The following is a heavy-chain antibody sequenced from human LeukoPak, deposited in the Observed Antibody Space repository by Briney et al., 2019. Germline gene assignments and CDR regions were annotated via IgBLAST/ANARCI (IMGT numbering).Heavy chain of an antibody. CDR1: GFTVSSNY. Sequence: GGSLRLSCAASGFTVSSNYMSWVRQAPGKGLEWVSVIYSGGSTYYADSVKGRFTISRDNSKNTLYLQMNSLRAEDTAVYYCAGEHDYVWGRRYYFDYWGQGTLVTVSS. D-gene: IGHD3-16*01. V-gene: IGHV3-66*01. CDR2: IYSGGST. CDR3: AGEHDYVWGRRYYFDY. J-gene: IGHJ4*02.